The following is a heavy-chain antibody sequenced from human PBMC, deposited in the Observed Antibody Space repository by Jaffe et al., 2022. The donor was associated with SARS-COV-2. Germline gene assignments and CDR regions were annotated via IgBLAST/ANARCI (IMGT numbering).Heavy chain of an antibody. CDR3: ANMGGSESYYNGY. D-gene: IGHD3-10*01. J-gene: IGHJ4*02. CDR2: LDGSGTA. V-gene: IGHV3-23*04. Sequence: EVQLVESGGGLVQPGGALRLSCVASGFAFSSHGMSWARQAPGKGLEWVSSLDGSGTAHYAESVTGRFTISRDNSKNTLDLQMHSLRAEDTAVYYCANMGGSESYYNGYWGQGVLVTVSS. CDR1: GFAFSSHG.